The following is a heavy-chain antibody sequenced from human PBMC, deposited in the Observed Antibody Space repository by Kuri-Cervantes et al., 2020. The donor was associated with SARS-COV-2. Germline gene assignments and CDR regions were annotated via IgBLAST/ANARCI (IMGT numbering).Heavy chain of an antibody. CDR3: ARDRSSSGYSDY. CDR1: GGSFSGYY. J-gene: IGHJ4*02. V-gene: IGHV4-34*01. Sequence: SQTLSLTCAVNGGSFSGYYWSWIRQPPGKGLEWIWEINHSGSTNYNPSLKSRVTISVDTSKHQFSLKMSSVTAADKAVYYCARDRSSSGYSDYWGQGTLVTVSS. D-gene: IGHD3-22*01. CDR2: INHSGST.